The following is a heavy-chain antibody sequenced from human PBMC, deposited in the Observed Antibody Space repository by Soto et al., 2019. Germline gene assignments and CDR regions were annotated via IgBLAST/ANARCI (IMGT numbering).Heavy chain of an antibody. J-gene: IGHJ4*01. V-gene: IGHV4-30-4*01. CDR2: IYYSGST. CDR3: TRTAGYVYQLLFNY. CDR1: GGSINSGDYY. D-gene: IGHD2-2*01. Sequence: PSETLSLTCTVSGGSINSGDYYWSWIRQPPGKGLEWIGYIYYSGSTYYNPSLKSRVTISVDTSKNQCSLKLSSVTAADTAVYYCTRTAGYVYQLLFNYWGQGTLVTVSS.